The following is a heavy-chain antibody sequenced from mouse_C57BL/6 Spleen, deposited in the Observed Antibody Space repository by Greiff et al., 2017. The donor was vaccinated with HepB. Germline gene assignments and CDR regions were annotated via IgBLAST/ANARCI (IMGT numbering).Heavy chain of an antibody. D-gene: IGHD1-1*01. Sequence: EVQLQQSGPELVKPGASVKISCKASGYSFTDYNMNWVKQSNGKSLEWIGVINPNYGTTSYNQKFKGKATLTVDQSSSTAYMQHNSLTSEDSAVYYCARVYYGSIDWYFDVWGTGTTVTVSS. CDR3: ARVYYGSIDWYFDV. V-gene: IGHV1-39*01. CDR1: GYSFTDYN. J-gene: IGHJ1*03. CDR2: INPNYGTT.